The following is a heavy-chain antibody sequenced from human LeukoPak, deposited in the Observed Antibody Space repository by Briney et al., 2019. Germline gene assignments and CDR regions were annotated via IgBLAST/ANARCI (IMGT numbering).Heavy chain of an antibody. J-gene: IGHJ6*03. D-gene: IGHD3-10*01. Sequence: SETLSLTCTVSGGSISSYYWSWIRQPPGKGLEYIGYIYYSGSTNYNPSLKSRVTISVDTSKNQFSLKLSSVTAADTAVYYCARGPGEPKTYYYYYYMDVRGKGTTVTISS. CDR2: IYYSGST. CDR1: GGSISSYY. V-gene: IGHV4-59*01. CDR3: ARGPGEPKTYYYYYYMDV.